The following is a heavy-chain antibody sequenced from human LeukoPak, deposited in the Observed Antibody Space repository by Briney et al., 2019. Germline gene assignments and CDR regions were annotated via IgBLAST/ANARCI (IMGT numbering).Heavy chain of an antibody. CDR2: IDQDGSEK. CDR3: ARERDGRFFDY. D-gene: IGHD5-24*01. Sequence: TGGSLRLSCEVPGLIFRSYWMSWVRQAPGKGLEWVANIDQDGSEKYFVDSVRGRFTISRDNAKNSLHLQMNTLRAEDTAVYYCARERDGRFFDYWGQGTLVSVSS. J-gene: IGHJ4*02. CDR1: GLIFRSYW. V-gene: IGHV3-7*01.